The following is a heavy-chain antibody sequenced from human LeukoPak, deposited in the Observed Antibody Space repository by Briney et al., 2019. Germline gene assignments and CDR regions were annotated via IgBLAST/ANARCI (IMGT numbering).Heavy chain of an antibody. J-gene: IGHJ4*02. CDR2: VSYHGGNT. D-gene: IGHD4-17*01. CDR1: GFTFSSYT. V-gene: IGHV3-30-3*02. Sequence: RSLRLSCAASGFTFSSYTTHWVSQDPGNGLEWVALVSYHGGNTNYADSVKGRFTISRDHSKNTLYLQMNSLKSEDTAVYYCARGHDYGNYWGQGTLVTVSS. CDR3: ARGHDYGNY.